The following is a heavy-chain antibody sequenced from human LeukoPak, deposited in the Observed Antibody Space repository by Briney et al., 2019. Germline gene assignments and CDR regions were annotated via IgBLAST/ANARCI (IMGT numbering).Heavy chain of an antibody. CDR3: ARDMGEEGSGY. J-gene: IGHJ4*02. CDR2: IYTSGST. CDR1: GGSISSGSYY. V-gene: IGHV4-61*02. D-gene: IGHD1-26*01. Sequence: SQTLSLTCTVSGGSISSGSYYWSWIRQPAGKGLEWIGRIYTSGSTNYNPSLKSRVTISVDTSKNQFSLKLSSVTAADTAVYYCARDMGEEGSGYWGQGTLVTVSS.